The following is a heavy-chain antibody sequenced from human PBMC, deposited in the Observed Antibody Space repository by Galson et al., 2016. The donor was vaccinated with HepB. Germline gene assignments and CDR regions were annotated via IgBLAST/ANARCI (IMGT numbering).Heavy chain of an antibody. CDR1: GFTFATYN. Sequence: SLRLSCAASGFTFATYNIHWVRQAPGKGLEWVSSISSRSTYIFYADSVKGRFTISRDNAKNSLFPQMSGLRAEDTAVYYCARDSEPTSQWDSSGYYPDCFRHWGQGTLVTVSS. V-gene: IGHV3-21*01. D-gene: IGHD3-22*01. CDR2: ISSRSTYI. CDR3: ARDSEPTSQWDSSGYYPDCFRH. J-gene: IGHJ1*01.